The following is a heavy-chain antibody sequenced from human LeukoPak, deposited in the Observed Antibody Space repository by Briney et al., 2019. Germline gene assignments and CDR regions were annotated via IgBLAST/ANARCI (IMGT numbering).Heavy chain of an antibody. V-gene: IGHV4-59*11. CDR3: TLGANYYDRNTYYFTDY. J-gene: IGHJ4*02. CDR2: IYHNGIT. D-gene: IGHD3-22*01. CDR1: GVSISTHY. Sequence: SETLSLTCNVSGVSISTHYWSWIRQSPGKGLEWIGYIYHNGITNYNPSLKSRATLSLDTSKNQFSLRLSSVTAADTALYFCTLGANYYDRNTYYFTDYWGQGTLVTVSS.